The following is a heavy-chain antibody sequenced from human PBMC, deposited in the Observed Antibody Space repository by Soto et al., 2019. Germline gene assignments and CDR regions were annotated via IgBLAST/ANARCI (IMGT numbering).Heavy chain of an antibody. D-gene: IGHD3-22*01. V-gene: IGHV1-8*01. CDR2: MNPNSGNT. CDR3: ARSHYYDSSGYFPVDY. Sequence: ASVKVSCKASGYTFTSYDINWVRQATGQGPEWMGWMNPNSGNTGYAQKFQGRVTMTRNTSISTAYMELSSLRSEDTAVYYCARSHYYDSSGYFPVDYWGQGTLVTVSS. J-gene: IGHJ4*02. CDR1: GYTFTSYD.